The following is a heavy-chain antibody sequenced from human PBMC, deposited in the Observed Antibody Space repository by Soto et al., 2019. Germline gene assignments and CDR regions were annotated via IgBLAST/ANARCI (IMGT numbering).Heavy chain of an antibody. Sequence: QVQLQESGPGLVKPSETLSLTCTVSGGSINNYYWSWIRQPPGKGLEWIGYIYYSGGTNYNPSLKSRVTTAVATSNRHFSLKLSSVTAADTAVYYCARRYSGYDDAFDIWGQGTMVTVSS. J-gene: IGHJ3*02. CDR3: ARRYSGYDDAFDI. CDR2: IYYSGGT. D-gene: IGHD5-12*01. V-gene: IGHV4-59*01. CDR1: GGSINNYY.